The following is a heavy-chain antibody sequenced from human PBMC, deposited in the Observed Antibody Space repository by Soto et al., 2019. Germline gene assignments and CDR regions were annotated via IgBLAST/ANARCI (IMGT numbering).Heavy chain of an antibody. J-gene: IGHJ4*02. V-gene: IGHV4-34*01. D-gene: IGHD3-22*01. Sequence: QVQLQQWGAGLLKPSETLSLTCAVSGGSFSGHYWIWVRQLPGKGLEWIGEISHSGRTNYNPSLKGRVTIPTDTSKNHFSLSLTSVTTADTAVYYCGALGYVSSGPEYWGQGALVTVSS. CDR2: ISHSGRT. CDR3: GALGYVSSGPEY. CDR1: GGSFSGHY.